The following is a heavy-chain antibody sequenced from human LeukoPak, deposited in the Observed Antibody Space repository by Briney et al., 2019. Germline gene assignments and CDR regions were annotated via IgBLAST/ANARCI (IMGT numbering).Heavy chain of an antibody. D-gene: IGHD3-9*01. CDR3: ARDLLGSATSYSSGAWDY. CDR2: IIPIFDTA. Sequence: SVKVSCKASGGTFSNYAISWVRQAPRQGLEWMGGIIPIFDTADNAQKFQGRLTITEDESTSTAYMELTSLRAEDTAVYYCARDLLGSATSYSSGAWDYWGQGTLVTVSS. J-gene: IGHJ4*02. CDR1: GGTFSNYA. V-gene: IGHV1-69*13.